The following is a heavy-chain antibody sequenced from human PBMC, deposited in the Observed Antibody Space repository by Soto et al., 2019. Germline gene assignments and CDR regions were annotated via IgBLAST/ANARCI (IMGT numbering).Heavy chain of an antibody. CDR2: IYYIGST. D-gene: IGHD3-10*01. J-gene: IGHJ5*02. CDR1: GFTVTNKD. V-gene: IGHV4-59*02. CDR3: ARYGSGSSVWFDP. Sequence: SETLRLSCAGSGFTVTNKDMSWIRQPPGKGLEWIGYIYYIGSTNYNPSLKSRVTISVDTSKNQFSLKLSSVTAADTAVYYCARYGSGSSVWFDPWGQGTLVTVSS.